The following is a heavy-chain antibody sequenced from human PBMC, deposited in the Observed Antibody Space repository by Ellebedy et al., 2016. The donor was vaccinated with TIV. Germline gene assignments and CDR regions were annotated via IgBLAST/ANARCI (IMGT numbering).Heavy chain of an antibody. CDR1: GGSISSGDYY. CDR3: ARVVEYWYFDL. V-gene: IGHV4-30-4*01. J-gene: IGHJ2*01. D-gene: IGHD2-15*01. Sequence: SETLSLTXTVSGGSISSGDYYWSWIRQPPGKGLEWIGYIYYSGSIYYNPSLKSRVTISVDTSKNQFSLKLSSVTAADTAVYYCARVVEYWYFDLWGRGTLVTVSS. CDR2: IYYSGSI.